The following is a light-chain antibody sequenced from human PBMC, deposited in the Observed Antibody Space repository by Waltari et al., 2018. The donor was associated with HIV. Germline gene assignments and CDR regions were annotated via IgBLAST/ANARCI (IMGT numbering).Light chain of an antibody. V-gene: IGLV1-40*01. CDR2: SDI. Sequence: QSALTQPPSVSGAPGPRVTISCPRHRSTTGAGYFVHWYQHLPGTAPKLLVYSDINRPSGVPDRFSGSKSGTSASLVITGLQAEDEADYYCQSYDSSLRASVFGGGTKLTVL. CDR3: QSYDSSLRASV. J-gene: IGLJ2*01. CDR1: RSTTGAGYF.